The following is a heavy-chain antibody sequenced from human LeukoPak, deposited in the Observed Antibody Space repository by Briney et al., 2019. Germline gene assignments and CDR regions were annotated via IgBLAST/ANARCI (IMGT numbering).Heavy chain of an antibody. J-gene: IGHJ4*02. CDR1: GFTLSSYW. D-gene: IGHD5-12*01. CDR2: INNDGVST. CDR3: ARKPLSGGYGGTIDY. V-gene: IGHV3-74*01. Sequence: AGGSLRLSCATSGFTLSSYWMHWVRQVPGKGLEWLSRINNDGVSTSYADSVKGRFTISRDNAKNTLYLRMNSLRAEDTAIYYCARKPLSGGYGGTIDYWGQGTLVTVPS.